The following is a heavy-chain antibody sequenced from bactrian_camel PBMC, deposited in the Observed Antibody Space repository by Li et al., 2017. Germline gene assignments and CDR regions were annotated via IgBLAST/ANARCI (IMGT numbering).Heavy chain of an antibody. J-gene: IGHJ6*01. CDR2: ADADRRT. Sequence: HVQLVESGGGSVQAGGSLILSCAFSGATYSRRCMAWFRQAPGKGREAVAAADADRRTIYGDFVEGRFSIDRDNAKNTLYLQMNSLKPEDTAMYYCAADWCERADFGYWGQGTQVTVS. V-gene: IGHV3S26*01. D-gene: IGHD1*01. CDR3: AADWCERADFGY. CDR1: GATYSRRC.